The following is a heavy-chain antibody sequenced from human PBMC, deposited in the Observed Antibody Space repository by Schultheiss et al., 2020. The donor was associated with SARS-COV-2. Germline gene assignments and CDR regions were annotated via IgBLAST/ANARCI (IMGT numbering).Heavy chain of an antibody. CDR2: TYYRSKWYN. D-gene: IGHD6-19*01. V-gene: IGHV6-1*01. Sequence: SETLSLTCAISGDSVSSNSAAWNWIRQSPSRGLEWLGRTYYRSKWYNDYAVSLKSRITINPDTSKNQFSLQLNSMTPEDTAVYYCARGQGSGWYTDYWGQGTLVTVSS. CDR1: GDSVSSNSAA. CDR3: ARGQGSGWYTDY. J-gene: IGHJ4*02.